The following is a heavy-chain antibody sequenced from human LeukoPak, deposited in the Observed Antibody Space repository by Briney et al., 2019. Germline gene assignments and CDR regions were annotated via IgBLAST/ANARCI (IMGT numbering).Heavy chain of an antibody. CDR2: ISSSGSTI. Sequence: GGSLRLSCAASGFTFSDYYMSWIRQAPGKGLEWVSYISSSGSTIYYADSVRGRFTISRDNAKNSLYLQMNSLRAEDTAAYYCARENPYSSSSGSFDYWGQGTLVTVSS. V-gene: IGHV3-11*04. CDR3: ARENPYSSSSGSFDY. J-gene: IGHJ4*02. CDR1: GFTFSDYY. D-gene: IGHD6-6*01.